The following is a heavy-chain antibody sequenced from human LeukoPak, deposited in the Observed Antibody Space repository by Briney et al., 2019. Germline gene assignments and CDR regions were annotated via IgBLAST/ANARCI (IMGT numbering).Heavy chain of an antibody. Sequence: GGSLRLFCAASGFTVSSNYMSWVRQAPGKGLEWVSVIYSGGSTYYADSVKGRFTISRDNSKNTLYLQMNSLRAEDTAVYYCAGAFGGVKPLDYWGQGTLVTVSS. J-gene: IGHJ4*02. CDR1: GFTVSSNY. CDR3: AGAFGGVKPLDY. V-gene: IGHV3-53*01. CDR2: IYSGGST. D-gene: IGHD3-16*01.